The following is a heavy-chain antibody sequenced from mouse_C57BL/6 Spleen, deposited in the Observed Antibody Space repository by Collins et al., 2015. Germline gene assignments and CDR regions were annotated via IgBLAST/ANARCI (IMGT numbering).Heavy chain of an antibody. J-gene: IGHJ1*03. V-gene: IGHV1-72*01. Sequence: QVQLQQPGAELVKPGASVKLSCKASGYTFTNYWMHWVKQRPGRGLEWIGRIDPNSGGSKYNEYFKTKATLTVDKPSSTAYMQFSSLTSGDSAVYYCARSEATVVAGDFDVWGTGTTVTVSS. CDR3: ARSEATVVAGDFDV. CDR1: GYTFTNYW. D-gene: IGHD1-1*01. CDR2: IDPNSGGS.